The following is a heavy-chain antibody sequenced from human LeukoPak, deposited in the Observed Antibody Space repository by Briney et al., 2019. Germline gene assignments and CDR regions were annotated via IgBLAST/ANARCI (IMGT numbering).Heavy chain of an antibody. D-gene: IGHD3-10*01. Sequence: GGSLRLSCAASGFTFSSYAMSWVRQAPGKGLEWVSAISGSGGSTYYADSVKGRFTTSRDNSKNTLYLQMNSLRAEDTAVYYCAKDGRITMVRGVINEGGWFDPWGQGTLVTVSS. J-gene: IGHJ5*02. CDR2: ISGSGGST. CDR1: GFTFSSYA. V-gene: IGHV3-23*01. CDR3: AKDGRITMVRGVINEGGWFDP.